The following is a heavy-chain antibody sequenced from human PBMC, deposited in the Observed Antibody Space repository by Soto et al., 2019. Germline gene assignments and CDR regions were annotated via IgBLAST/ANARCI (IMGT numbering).Heavy chain of an antibody. V-gene: IGHV3-30*18. D-gene: IGHD6-6*01. Sequence: GGSLRLSCAASGFTFSSYGMHWVRQAPGKGLEWVAVISYDGSNKYYADSVKGRFTISRDNSKNTLYLQMNSLRAEDTAVYYCAKDWLEIEIAAQFDYWGQGTLVTVSS. CDR2: ISYDGSNK. CDR1: GFTFSSYG. J-gene: IGHJ4*02. CDR3: AKDWLEIEIAAQFDY.